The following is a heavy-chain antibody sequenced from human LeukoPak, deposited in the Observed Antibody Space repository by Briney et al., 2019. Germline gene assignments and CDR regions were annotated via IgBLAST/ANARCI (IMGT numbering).Heavy chain of an antibody. CDR3: ARTSSGWFDY. CDR2: IYTSGST. V-gene: IGHV4-59*10. D-gene: IGHD6-19*01. Sequence: SETLSLTCAVYGGSFSGYYWSWIRQPAGKGLEWIGRIYTSGSTNYNPSLKSRVTISVDTSKNQFSLKLSSVTAADTAVYYCARTSSGWFDYWGQGTLVTVSS. J-gene: IGHJ5*01. CDR1: GGSFSGYY.